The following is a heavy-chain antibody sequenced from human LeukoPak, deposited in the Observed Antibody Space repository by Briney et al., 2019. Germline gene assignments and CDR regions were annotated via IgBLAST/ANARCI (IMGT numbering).Heavy chain of an antibody. D-gene: IGHD3-9*01. CDR2: IYYSGST. CDR1: SGSISSYY. Sequence: SETLSLTCTVSSGSISSYYWSWIRQPPGKGLEWIGYIYYSGSTNYNPSLKSRVTISVDTSKNQFSLKLSSVTAADTAVYYCARQYSDILTGYHRGELYWYFDLWGRGTLVTVSS. J-gene: IGHJ2*01. CDR3: ARQYSDILTGYHRGELYWYFDL. V-gene: IGHV4-59*01.